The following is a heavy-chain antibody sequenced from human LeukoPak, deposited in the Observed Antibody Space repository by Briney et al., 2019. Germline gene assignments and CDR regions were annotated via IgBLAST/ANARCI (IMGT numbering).Heavy chain of an antibody. J-gene: IGHJ4*02. V-gene: IGHV3-64*01. D-gene: IGHD3-9*01. CDR2: ISSNGGST. Sequence: PGGSLRLSCAAFGFTFSSYAMHWVRQAPGKGLEYVSAISSNGGSTYYANSVKGRFTISRDNSKNTLYLQMGSLRAEDMAVYYCARARYDILTGYTFDYWGQGTLVTVSS. CDR3: ARARYDILTGYTFDY. CDR1: GFTFSSYA.